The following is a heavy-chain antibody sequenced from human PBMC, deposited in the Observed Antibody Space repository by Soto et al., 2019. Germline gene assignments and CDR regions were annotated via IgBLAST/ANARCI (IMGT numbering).Heavy chain of an antibody. V-gene: IGHV3-23*01. CDR2: ISGSDDST. Sequence: EVQLLESGGGLVQPGGSLRLSCAASGFTFSSYAMSWVRQAPRKGLEWVSAISGSDDSTYYADSVKGRFTISRDNSKNTLYLQMHSLRAEDTAVYYCAKGRSSITYWGQGTLVTVSS. J-gene: IGHJ4*02. CDR1: GFTFSSYA. CDR3: AKGRSSITY. D-gene: IGHD3-10*01.